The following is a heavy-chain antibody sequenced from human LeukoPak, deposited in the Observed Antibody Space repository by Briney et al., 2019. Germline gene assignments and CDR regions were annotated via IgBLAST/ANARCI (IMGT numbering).Heavy chain of an antibody. V-gene: IGHV4-38-2*01. Sequence: SETLSLTCAVSGYSISSGYYWGWIRQSPGKGPEWIGSIYQSGTTYYNPSLKSRVTISVDTSKNQFSLKLSSVTAADTAVYYCTCDPNWVFDNWGQGTLVTVSS. CDR2: IYQSGTT. CDR3: TCDPNWVFDN. CDR1: GYSISSGYY. J-gene: IGHJ4*02. D-gene: IGHD7-27*01.